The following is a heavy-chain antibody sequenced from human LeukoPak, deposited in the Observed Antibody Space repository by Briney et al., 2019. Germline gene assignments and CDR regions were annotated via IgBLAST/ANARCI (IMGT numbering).Heavy chain of an antibody. Sequence: SETLSLTCTVSGGSVSSGSYYWSWIRQPPGKGLEWTGYIYYSGSTNYNPSLKSRVTISVDTSKNQFSLKLSSVTAADTAVYYCARRSYDILTGYYNVDYWGQGTLVTVSS. D-gene: IGHD3-9*01. CDR3: ARRSYDILTGYYNVDY. CDR2: IYYSGST. V-gene: IGHV4-61*01. CDR1: GGSVSSGSYY. J-gene: IGHJ4*02.